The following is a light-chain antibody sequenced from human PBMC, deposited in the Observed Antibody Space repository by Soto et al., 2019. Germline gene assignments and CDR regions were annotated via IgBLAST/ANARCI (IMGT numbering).Light chain of an antibody. V-gene: IGLV2-8*01. CDR2: EVT. CDR3: SSFAGSNNLV. Sequence: QSALTQPPSASGSPGQSVTISCTGTSSEIGGYNYVSWYQQHPGKAPKLMIYEVTERPSGVPDRFSGSKSGNTSSLTVSGLQAEDESDYYCSSFAGSNNLVFGGGTKVTVL. CDR1: SSEIGGYNY. J-gene: IGLJ2*01.